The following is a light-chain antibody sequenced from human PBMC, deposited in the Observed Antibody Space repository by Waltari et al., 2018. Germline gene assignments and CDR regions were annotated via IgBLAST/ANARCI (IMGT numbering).Light chain of an antibody. J-gene: IGLJ2*01. CDR1: SSDVGGYNY. V-gene: IGLV2-14*01. Sequence: QSALTQPASVSGSPGQSITISCTGTSSDVGGYNYVSWYQQPPGTAPKLMIYDVSKRPSGVSNRFSGSKSGNTASLTISGLQAEDEADYYCSSYTSSSTVVFGGGTKLTVL. CDR3: SSYTSSSTVV. CDR2: DVS.